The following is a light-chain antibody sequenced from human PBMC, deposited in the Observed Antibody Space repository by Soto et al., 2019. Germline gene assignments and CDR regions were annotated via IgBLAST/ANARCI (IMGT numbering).Light chain of an antibody. CDR1: QNINSN. V-gene: IGKV3-15*01. CDR3: QQYDDWPPWT. CDR2: GAS. J-gene: IGKJ1*01. Sequence: EILMTQSPATLSVSPGQRATLSCRASQNINSNLAWYQQTPGRPPRLLIYGASTRATGVPARFSGSGSGTRYTLTISSLQSEDFAVYYCQQYDDWPPWTLGQGTKVDIK.